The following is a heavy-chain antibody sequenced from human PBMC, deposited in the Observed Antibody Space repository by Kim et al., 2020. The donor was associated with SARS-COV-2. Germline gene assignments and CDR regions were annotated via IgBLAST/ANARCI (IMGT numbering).Heavy chain of an antibody. CDR3: ARDRTAMGSYYGMDV. CDR2: IYSGGST. J-gene: IGHJ6*02. D-gene: IGHD5-18*01. V-gene: IGHV3-53*01. Sequence: GGSLRLSCAASGFTVSSNYMSWVRQAPGKGLEWVSVIYSGGSTYYADSVKGRFTISRDNSKNTLYLQMNSLRAEDTAVYYCARDRTAMGSYYGMDVWGQGTTVTVSS. CDR1: GFTVSSNY.